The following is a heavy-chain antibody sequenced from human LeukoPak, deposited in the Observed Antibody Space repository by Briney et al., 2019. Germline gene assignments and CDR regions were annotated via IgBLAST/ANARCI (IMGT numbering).Heavy chain of an antibody. J-gene: IGHJ4*02. D-gene: IGHD5-18*01. CDR3: ARDRRGYSYGHGDY. Sequence: GGSLRLSCAASGFTFSSYWMSWVRQAPGKGLEWVANIKQDGSEKYYVDSVKGRFTISRDNAKNSLYLQMNSLRAEDTAVYYCARDRRGYSYGHGDYWGQGTLVTVSS. CDR2: IKQDGSEK. CDR1: GFTFSSYW. V-gene: IGHV3-7*03.